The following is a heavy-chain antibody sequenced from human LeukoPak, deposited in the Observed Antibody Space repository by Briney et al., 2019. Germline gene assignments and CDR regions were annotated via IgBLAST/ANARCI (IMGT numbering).Heavy chain of an antibody. CDR2: IYTSGST. CDR3: ARSIFPGIAEYFDY. CDR1: GDSMSSHY. D-gene: IGHD6-13*01. V-gene: IGHV4-4*07. Sequence: SETLSLICSVSGDSMSSHYLSWIRHPAGKGLEWIGRIYTSGSTNYNPSLKSRVTMSVDTSKNQFSLKLSSVTAADTAVYYCARSIFPGIAEYFDYWGQGTLVTVSS. J-gene: IGHJ4*02.